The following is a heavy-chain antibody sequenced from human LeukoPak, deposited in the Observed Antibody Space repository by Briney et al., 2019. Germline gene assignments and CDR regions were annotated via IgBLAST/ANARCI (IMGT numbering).Heavy chain of an antibody. CDR3: ARDRGPTPYSGSQYLNFDY. V-gene: IGHV3-7*01. Sequence: GGSLRLSCAASGFTFSSYWMSWVRQAPGKGLEWVANIKQDGSEKYYVDSVKGRFTISRDNAKNSLYLQMNSLRAEDTAVYYCARDRGPTPYSGSQYLNFDYWGQGTLVTVSS. CDR2: IKQDGSEK. J-gene: IGHJ4*02. D-gene: IGHD1-26*01. CDR1: GFTFSSYW.